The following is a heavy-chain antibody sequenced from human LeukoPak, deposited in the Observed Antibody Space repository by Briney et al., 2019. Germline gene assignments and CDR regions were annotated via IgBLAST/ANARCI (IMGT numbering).Heavy chain of an antibody. V-gene: IGHV5-51*01. J-gene: IGHJ3*02. Sequence: GESLKISCKGSGYSFTSYWIGWVRQMPGKGLEWMGIIYPGDSDTRYSPSFQGQVTISADKSISTAYLQWSSLKASDTAMYYCARRRGYYDSSGYYRPNDAFDIWGQGTMVTVSS. CDR3: ARRRGYYDSSGYYRPNDAFDI. CDR2: IYPGDSDT. CDR1: GYSFTSYW. D-gene: IGHD3-22*01.